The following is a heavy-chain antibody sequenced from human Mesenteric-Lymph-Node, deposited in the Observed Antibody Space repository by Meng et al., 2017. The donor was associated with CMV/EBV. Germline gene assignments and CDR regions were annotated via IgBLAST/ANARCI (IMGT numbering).Heavy chain of an antibody. Sequence: GGSLRLSCAASGFSFSDYCMHWVRQAPGKGLEWVAVISYDGFNKYYADSVRGRFTISRDNSKNTLYLQVNSLRAEDTAVYYCARDHGYCSSTSCRPTGAFDIWGQGTMVTVSS. J-gene: IGHJ3*02. CDR3: ARDHGYCSSTSCRPTGAFDI. CDR2: ISYDGFNK. D-gene: IGHD2-2*01. V-gene: IGHV3-30-3*01. CDR1: GFSFSDYC.